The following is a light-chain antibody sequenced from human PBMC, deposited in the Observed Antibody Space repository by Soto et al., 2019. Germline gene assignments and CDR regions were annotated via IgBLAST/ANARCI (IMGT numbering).Light chain of an antibody. J-gene: IGLJ1*01. CDR3: KSYAGSNAYV. CDR2: KVF. CDR1: KNDIGVYDF. V-gene: IGLV2-8*01. Sequence: QSVLTQPPSASGTPGQSVTISCTGTKNDIGVYDFGACYQHHPGKAPRLILYKVFQQPSEVPDRFSGSKSGNPASLAVYGLHAADGADYFCKSYAGSNAYVFGSGTKVTVL.